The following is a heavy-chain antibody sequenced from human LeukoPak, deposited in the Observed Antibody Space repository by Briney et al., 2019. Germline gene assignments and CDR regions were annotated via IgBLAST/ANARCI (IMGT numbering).Heavy chain of an antibody. CDR3: ARGTSIVGATDC. D-gene: IGHD1-26*01. CDR2: INPNGGGT. J-gene: IGHJ4*02. Sequence: ASVKVSCKASGYTFTVYYMHWMRQAPGQGLEWMGWINPNGGGTNYAQKFRGRVTMTRDTSISTAYMDLSRLRSDDTAVYYCARGTSIVGATDCWGQGTLVTVSS. CDR1: GYTFTVYY. V-gene: IGHV1-2*02.